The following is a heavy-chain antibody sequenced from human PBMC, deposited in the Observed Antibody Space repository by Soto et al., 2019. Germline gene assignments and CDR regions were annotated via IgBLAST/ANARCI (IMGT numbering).Heavy chain of an antibody. CDR3: ARDRAYSHFDY. CDR1: GFSFSSAW. D-gene: IGHD4-4*01. V-gene: IGHV3-7*03. Sequence: EVQLVESGGGLVQPGGSLRLSCAVSGFSFSSAWMTWIRQAPGKGLERVAIMNEDGSERYYVDSVKGRFTISRDNAKNALFLQMNSLGVEDTAVYFCARDRAYSHFDYWGQGSLVTVSS. J-gene: IGHJ4*02. CDR2: MNEDGSER.